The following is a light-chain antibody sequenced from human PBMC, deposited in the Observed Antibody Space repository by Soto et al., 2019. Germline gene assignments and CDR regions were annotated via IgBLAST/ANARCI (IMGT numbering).Light chain of an antibody. V-gene: IGLV2-14*01. J-gene: IGLJ2*01. CDR3: SSYASSTTL. CDR1: RGDIGYYNY. CDR2: EVN. Sequence: QSALTQAASVSGSPGQSITISCTGTRGDIGYYNYVSWYQQHPGKAPKLMIYEVNNRPSGVSNRFSGSKSGNTASLTIPGLQAEDEADYYRSSYASSTTLFGGGTKLTVL.